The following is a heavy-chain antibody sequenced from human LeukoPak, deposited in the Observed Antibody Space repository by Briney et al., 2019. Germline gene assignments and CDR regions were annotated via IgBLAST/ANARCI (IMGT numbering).Heavy chain of an antibody. CDR2: IKNKANNYAT. Sequence: PGGSLRLSCAASGFTFSGSALHWVRQASGKGLEWVGRIKNKANNYATAYVASVRGRFTISRDDSKNTAYLQMNSLKTEDTAVYFCTRLSYDSSGFISGGFDPWGQGTLVTVSP. D-gene: IGHD3-22*01. CDR3: TRLSYDSSGFISGGFDP. CDR1: GFTFSGSA. J-gene: IGHJ5*02. V-gene: IGHV3-73*01.